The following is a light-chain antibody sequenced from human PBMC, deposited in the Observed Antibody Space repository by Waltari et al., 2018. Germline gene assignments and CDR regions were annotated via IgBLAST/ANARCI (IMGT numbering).Light chain of an antibody. CDR3: SSYAGSNNVV. Sequence: QSALTPPPSASGPPGQSVPIPSTGTSSDVGSYNYVPWYQQHPGKAPKLMLYEVSKRPSGVPARLSGSKSGNTASLTVSGLQAEDEADYYCSSYAGSNNVVFGGGTKLTVL. CDR1: SSDVGSYNY. J-gene: IGLJ2*01. CDR2: EVS. V-gene: IGLV2-8*01.